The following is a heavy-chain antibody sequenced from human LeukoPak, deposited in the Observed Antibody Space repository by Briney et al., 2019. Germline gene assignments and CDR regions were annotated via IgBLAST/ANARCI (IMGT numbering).Heavy chain of an antibody. V-gene: IGHV3-7*01. Sequence: GGSLRLSCTASGFTFSSHSMSWVRQAPGKGLEWVANVKEDGSEENYVGSVKGRFTISRDNASNSLYLQMNSLRAEDTAVYFRARLFHYESSAYRPVDCWLPGTLVSVSS. CDR2: VKEDGSEE. CDR1: GFTFSSHS. D-gene: IGHD3-22*01. J-gene: IGHJ4*02. CDR3: ARLFHYESSAYRPVDC.